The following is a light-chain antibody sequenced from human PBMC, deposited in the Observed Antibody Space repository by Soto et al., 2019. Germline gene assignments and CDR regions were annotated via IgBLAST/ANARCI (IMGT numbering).Light chain of an antibody. CDR1: QSLLHSNGYNY. J-gene: IGKJ1*01. V-gene: IGKV2-28*01. CDR3: MQALQPQT. CDR2: LGS. Sequence: DIVMTQSPLSLPVTPCEPASISCRSSQSLLHSNGYNYLDWYLQKPGQSPQLLIYLGSNRASGVPDRFSGSGSGTDFPLKISRVQAEDVGVYYCMQALQPQTFGQGTKV.